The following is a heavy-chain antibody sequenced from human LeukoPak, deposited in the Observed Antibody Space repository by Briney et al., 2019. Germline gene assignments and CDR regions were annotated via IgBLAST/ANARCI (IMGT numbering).Heavy chain of an antibody. Sequence: PGGSLRLSCAASGFTFSSYWMSWVRQAPGKGLEWVANIKQDGSEKRYVDPVKGRFTISRDNAKNSLYLQMNSLRAEDTAVYYCARDTYYYTSGTWWGQGTLVTVSS. CDR1: GFTFSSYW. V-gene: IGHV3-7*01. CDR2: IKQDGSEK. D-gene: IGHD3-10*01. CDR3: ARDTYYYTSGTW. J-gene: IGHJ4*02.